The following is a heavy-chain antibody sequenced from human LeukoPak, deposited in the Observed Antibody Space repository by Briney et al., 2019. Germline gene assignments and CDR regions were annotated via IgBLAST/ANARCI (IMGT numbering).Heavy chain of an antibody. CDR2: IYYSGST. CDR1: GRSISSYY. J-gene: IGHJ3*02. D-gene: IGHD3-22*01. V-gene: IGHV4-59*01. CDR3: ARDGSSGLRTFEI. Sequence: SETLSLTCTVSGRSISSYYWSWIRQPPGKGLEWVGYIYYSGSTNYNPSLKSRVTISVDTSKNQFSLKLSSVTAADTAVYYCARDGSSGLRTFEIWGQGTMVTVSS.